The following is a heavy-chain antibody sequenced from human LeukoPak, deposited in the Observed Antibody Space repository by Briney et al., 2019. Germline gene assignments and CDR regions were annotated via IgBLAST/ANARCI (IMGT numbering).Heavy chain of an antibody. Sequence: SETLSLTXTVSGGSISSSSYYWGWIRQPPGKGLEWIGSIYYSGSTYYNPSLKSRVTISVDTSKNQFSLKLSSVTAAGTAVYYCARIAGYCSSTSCRAPEADYYYYMDVWGKGTTVTVSS. CDR3: ARIAGYCSSTSCRAPEADYYYYMDV. J-gene: IGHJ6*03. V-gene: IGHV4-39*01. CDR2: IYYSGST. D-gene: IGHD2-2*03. CDR1: GGSISSSSYY.